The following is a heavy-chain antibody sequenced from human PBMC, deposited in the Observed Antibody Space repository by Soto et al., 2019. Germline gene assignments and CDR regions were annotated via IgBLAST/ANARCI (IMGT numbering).Heavy chain of an antibody. CDR2: ISGYRGNT. CDR3: ARGGPVAAGSSGLYV. CDR1: SYHFSTYG. D-gene: IGHD6-19*01. Sequence: GAPEKASSKAPSYHFSTYGISWVRQAPAQGLEWMGWISGYRGNTKYAKKFQGRATMTTDTYTSIAYMDLRSLRTDATAVYYCARGGPVAAGSSGLYVWRQGTTVTVSS. J-gene: IGHJ6*02. V-gene: IGHV1-18*01.